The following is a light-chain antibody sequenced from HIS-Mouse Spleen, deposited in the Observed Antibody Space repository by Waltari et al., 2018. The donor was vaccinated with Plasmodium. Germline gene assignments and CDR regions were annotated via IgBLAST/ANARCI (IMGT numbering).Light chain of an antibody. CDR3: GTWDSSLSAGVV. Sequence: QSVSPQPPSVSAAPAQRVTISCPGSSSTLGYHYVSCYQQLPGTAPKLLIYDNNERPSGMPDRFSGSKSGTSATLGITGLQTGDEADYYCGTWDSSLSAGVVFGGGTKLTVL. CDR1: SSTLGYHY. J-gene: IGLJ2*01. CDR2: DNN. V-gene: IGLV1-51*01.